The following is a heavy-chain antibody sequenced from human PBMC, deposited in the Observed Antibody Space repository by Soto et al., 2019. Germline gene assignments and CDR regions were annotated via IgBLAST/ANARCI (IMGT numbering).Heavy chain of an antibody. J-gene: IGHJ4*02. CDR1: GGSISSGGYY. CDR2: IYYSGST. V-gene: IGHV4-31*03. Sequence: SETLSLTCTVSGGSISSGGYYWSWIRQHPGKGLEWIGYIYYSGSTYYNPSLKSRVTISVDTSKNQFSLKLSSVTAADTAVYYCARSRDKRFGELYVGGRRELYVGSEFDFWGQGTLVTVSS. CDR3: ARSRDKRFGELYVGGRRELYVGSEFDF. D-gene: IGHD3-10*01.